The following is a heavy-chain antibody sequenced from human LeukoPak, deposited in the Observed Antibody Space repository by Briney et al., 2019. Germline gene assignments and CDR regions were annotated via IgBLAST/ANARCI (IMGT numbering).Heavy chain of an antibody. CDR1: GYIFTGYY. Sequence: GASVKVSCKASGYIFTGYYMHWVRQAPGQGLEWMGSIIPFLGTTNYAQKFQGRVTITADEPTRTAYMELTYVRSDDTAVYYCTIIPNVILFTHYFEYWGQGTLVTVSS. D-gene: IGHD2-21*01. CDR2: IIPFLGTT. CDR3: TIIPNVILFTHYFEY. V-gene: IGHV1-69*11. J-gene: IGHJ4*02.